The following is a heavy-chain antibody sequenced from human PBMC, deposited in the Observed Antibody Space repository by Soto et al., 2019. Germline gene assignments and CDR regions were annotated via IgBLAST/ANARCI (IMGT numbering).Heavy chain of an antibody. Sequence: QLQLQESGPGLVKPSETLSLTCTVSGGSINSSYYWGWIRQPPGKGLEWIGTLYYSGSTHYNPSLMSRVTISANPSKNQFSLKLSSVTAADTALYYCARLVTIFGVIIRMDVWGQGTTVTVSS. CDR1: GGSINSSYY. V-gene: IGHV4-39*01. CDR3: ARLVTIFGVIIRMDV. D-gene: IGHD3-3*01. CDR2: LYYSGST. J-gene: IGHJ6*02.